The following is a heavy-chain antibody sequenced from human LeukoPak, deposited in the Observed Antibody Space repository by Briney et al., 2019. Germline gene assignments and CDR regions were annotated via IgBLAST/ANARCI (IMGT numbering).Heavy chain of an antibody. D-gene: IGHD3-9*01. CDR3: ASTTLVYNWFDP. Sequence: GASVKVSCKASGYTFTGYYIHWVRQAPGQGLEWMGWINPNSGDTNYVQKFQGRVTMTRDTSISTAYMELSRLRSDDTAVYYCASTTLVYNWFDPWGQGTLVTVSS. J-gene: IGHJ5*02. V-gene: IGHV1-2*02. CDR2: INPNSGDT. CDR1: GYTFTGYY.